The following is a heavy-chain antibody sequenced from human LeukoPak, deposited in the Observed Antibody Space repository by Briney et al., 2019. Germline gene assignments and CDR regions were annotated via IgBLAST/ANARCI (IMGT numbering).Heavy chain of an antibody. Sequence: SETLSLTCTVSGGSISSGTYYWSWIRQPAGKGLEWIGRFYTTGNTNYNPSLESRVTISVDASKNQFSLKLRSVTAADTAVYYCAREPYNSPACDNWGQGILVTVSS. J-gene: IGHJ4*02. CDR2: FYTTGNT. CDR3: AREPYNSPACDN. CDR1: GGSISSGTYY. V-gene: IGHV4-61*02. D-gene: IGHD6-13*01.